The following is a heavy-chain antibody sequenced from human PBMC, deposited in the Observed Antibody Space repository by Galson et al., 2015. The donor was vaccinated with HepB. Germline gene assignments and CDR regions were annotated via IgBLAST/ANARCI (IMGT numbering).Heavy chain of an antibody. CDR3: AKDMGLRFDAFDI. Sequence: SLRLSCAASGFTFDDYAMHWVRQAPGKGPEWVSGISWNSGSIGYADSVKGRFTISRDNAKNSLYLQMNSLRAEDTALYYCAKDMGLRFDAFDIWGQGTMVTVSS. CDR2: ISWNSGSI. V-gene: IGHV3-9*01. J-gene: IGHJ3*02. CDR1: GFTFDDYA. D-gene: IGHD3-16*01.